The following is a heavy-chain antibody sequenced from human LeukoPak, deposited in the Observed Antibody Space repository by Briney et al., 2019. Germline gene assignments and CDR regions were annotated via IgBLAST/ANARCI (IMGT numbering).Heavy chain of an antibody. V-gene: IGHV4-38-2*02. CDR3: ARDPLYCSGGSCYSTWFDP. D-gene: IGHD2-15*01. CDR1: GYSISSTYY. J-gene: IGHJ5*02. CDR2: IYHSGST. Sequence: PSETLSLTCTVSGYSISSTYYWGWIRQPPGKGLEWIGRIYHSGSTYYNPSLKSRVTISVDTSKNQFSLKLSSVTAADTAVYYCARDPLYCSGGSCYSTWFDPWGQGTLVTVSS.